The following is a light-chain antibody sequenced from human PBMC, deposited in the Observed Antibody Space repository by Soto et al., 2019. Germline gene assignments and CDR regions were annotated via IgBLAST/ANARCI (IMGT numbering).Light chain of an antibody. CDR1: SSDVGGYNY. V-gene: IGLV2-14*01. Sequence: QSVLTQPASVSGSPGQSITISCTGNSSDVGGYNYVSWYQQHPGKAPKLMIYDVSNRPSGVSNRFSGSKSGNTASLTISGLQAEDEADYYCSSYTSSGGVFGTGTKVTVL. CDR2: DVS. CDR3: SSYTSSGGV. J-gene: IGLJ1*01.